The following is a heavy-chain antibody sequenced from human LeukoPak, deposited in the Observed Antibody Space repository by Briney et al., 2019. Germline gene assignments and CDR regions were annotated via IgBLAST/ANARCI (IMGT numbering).Heavy chain of an antibody. V-gene: IGHV3-7*01. D-gene: IGHD2-15*01. CDR1: GFTFSSYW. CDR2: IKKDGSDK. J-gene: IGHJ4*02. CDR3: AREDCSDECCSNSIDS. Sequence: PGGSLRLSCAATGFTFSSYWMRWVRQAPGKGLEWVANIKKDGSDKYYGDSVKGRFTISRDNAKNSLYLQMSSLRPEDTAVYYCAREDCSDECCSNSIDSWGQGALVTVSS.